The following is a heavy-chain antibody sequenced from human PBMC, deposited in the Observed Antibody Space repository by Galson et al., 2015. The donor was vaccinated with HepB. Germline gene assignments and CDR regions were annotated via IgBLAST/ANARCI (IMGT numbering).Heavy chain of an antibody. CDR2: ISAYNGNT. CDR3: ARDSYDSSGYYFDYYYGMDV. J-gene: IGHJ6*02. V-gene: IGHV1-18*01. D-gene: IGHD3-22*01. CDR1: GYTFTSYG. Sequence: SVKVSCKASGYTFTSYGISWVRQAPGQGLEWMGWISAYNGNTNYAQKLQGRVTMTTDTSTSTAYMELRSLRSDDTAVYYCARDSYDSSGYYFDYYYGMDVWGQGTTVTVSS.